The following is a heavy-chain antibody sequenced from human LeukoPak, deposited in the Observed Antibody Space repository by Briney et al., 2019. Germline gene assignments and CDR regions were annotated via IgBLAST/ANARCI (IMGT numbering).Heavy chain of an antibody. V-gene: IGHV3-23*01. D-gene: IGHD6-19*01. CDR3: AKGGYWGSGWYEDCYYMDV. CDR2: ISGSGGST. CDR1: GFTFSSYA. Sequence: GGSLRLSCAASGFTFSSYAMSWVRQAPGKGLEWVSGISGSGGSTYYADSVKGRFTISRDNSKNTLYLQMNSLRAEDTAVYYCAKGGYWGSGWYEDCYYMDVWGKGTTVTISS. J-gene: IGHJ6*03.